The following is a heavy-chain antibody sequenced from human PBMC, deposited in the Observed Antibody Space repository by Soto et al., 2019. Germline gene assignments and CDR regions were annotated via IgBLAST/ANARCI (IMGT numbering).Heavy chain of an antibody. Sequence: EVQLLESGGGLVQPGGSLRLSCAASGFTFSSYAMSWVRQAPGKGLEWVSAISGSGGSTYYADSVKGRFTISRDNSKNTMYLQMNSLRAEDTAVYYCAKGYYDSSGPHSGLDYWGQGTLVTVSS. V-gene: IGHV3-23*01. CDR3: AKGYYDSSGPHSGLDY. CDR2: ISGSGGST. D-gene: IGHD3-22*01. CDR1: GFTFSSYA. J-gene: IGHJ4*02.